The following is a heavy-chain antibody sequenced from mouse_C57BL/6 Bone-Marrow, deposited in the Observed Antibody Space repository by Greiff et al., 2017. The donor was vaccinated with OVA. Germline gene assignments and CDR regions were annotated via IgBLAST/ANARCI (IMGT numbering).Heavy chain of an antibody. CDR1: GYTFTSYW. V-gene: IGHV1-55*01. D-gene: IGHD2-2*01. CDR2: IYPGSGST. J-gene: IGHJ1*03. Sequence: QVQLQQPGAELVKPGASVKMSCKASGYTFTSYWITWVKQRPGQGLEWIGDIYPGSGSTNYNEKFKSKATLTVDTSSSTADMQLSSLTSEDAAVYYCARAGGYHWYFDVWGTGTTVTVSS. CDR3: ARAGGYHWYFDV.